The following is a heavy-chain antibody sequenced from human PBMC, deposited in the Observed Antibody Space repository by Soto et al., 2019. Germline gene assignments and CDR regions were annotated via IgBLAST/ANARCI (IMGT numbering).Heavy chain of an antibody. CDR1: WFSLTTRGVG. J-gene: IGHJ3*02. D-gene: IGHD3-16*01. V-gene: IGHV2-5*01. CDR3: AHVVITYGGVTGEDAFDI. CDR2: IYWYDDK. Sequence: QITLKESGPTLVQPTQTLTLTCSFSWFSLTTRGVGVAWIRQAPGEALEWLAVIYWYDDKRYSPSLMGRLTITKDTTKNLVELLRTNVDPPDTATYFCAHVVITYGGVTGEDAFDIWGQGTLVTVSS.